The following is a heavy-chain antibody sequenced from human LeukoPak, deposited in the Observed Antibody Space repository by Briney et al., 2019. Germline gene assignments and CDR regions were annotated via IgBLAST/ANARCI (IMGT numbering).Heavy chain of an antibody. Sequence: SLRLSCAASGFSLSTYSMSWLRQAPGKGLEWVSTMSSGGGLYYADSVKGRFTMSRDNAKNSVYLEMNNLRAEDTAVFYCARDSSGWSRDYWGQGTLVIVS. V-gene: IGHV3-21*06. CDR3: ARDSSGWSRDY. CDR2: MSSGGGL. J-gene: IGHJ4*02. CDR1: GFSLSTYS. D-gene: IGHD6-19*01.